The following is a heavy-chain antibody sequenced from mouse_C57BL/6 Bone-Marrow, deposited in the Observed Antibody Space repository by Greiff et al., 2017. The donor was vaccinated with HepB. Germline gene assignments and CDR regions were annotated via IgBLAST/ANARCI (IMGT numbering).Heavy chain of an antibody. CDR1: GYTFTSYW. CDR2: IDPSDSET. Sequence: QVQLQQPGAELVRPGSSVKLSCKASGYTFTSYWMHWVKQRPIQGLEWIGNIDPSDSETHYNQKFKDKATLTVDKSSSTAYMQLSSLTSEDSAVYYCARRRHSHPDVWGTGTTVTVSS. V-gene: IGHV1-52*01. CDR3: ARRRHSHPDV. J-gene: IGHJ1*03. D-gene: IGHD2-12*01.